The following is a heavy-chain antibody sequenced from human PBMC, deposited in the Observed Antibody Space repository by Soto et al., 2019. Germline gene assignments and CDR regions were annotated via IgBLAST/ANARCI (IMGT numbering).Heavy chain of an antibody. Sequence: PSETLSLTCAVSGGSISSSNWWSWVRQPPGKGLEWIGEIYHSGSTNYNPSLKSRVTISVDKSKNQFSLKLSSVTAADTAVYYCARDRYSGSYSWFDPWGQGTLVTVSS. CDR3: ARDRYSGSYSWFDP. CDR1: GGSISSSNW. V-gene: IGHV4-4*02. D-gene: IGHD1-26*01. CDR2: IYHSGST. J-gene: IGHJ5*02.